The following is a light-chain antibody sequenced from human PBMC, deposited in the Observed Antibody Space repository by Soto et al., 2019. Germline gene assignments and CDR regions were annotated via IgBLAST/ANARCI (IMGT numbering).Light chain of an antibody. V-gene: IGLV2-14*03. J-gene: IGLJ1*01. Sequence: QSALTQPASVSGSPGQSITISCTGTSSDVGGYNYVSWYQHHPGKAPKLMIYDVSNRPSGVSNRFSGSKSGNTAPLTISGLQAEDEADYYCSSYTSSSTEVFGTGTKLTVL. CDR2: DVS. CDR1: SSDVGGYNY. CDR3: SSYTSSSTEV.